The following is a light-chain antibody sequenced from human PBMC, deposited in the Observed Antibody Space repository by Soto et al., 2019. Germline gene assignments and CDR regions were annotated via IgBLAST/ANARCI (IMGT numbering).Light chain of an antibody. Sequence: QSVQTQPASVSGSPGQSITISCTGTSSDVGGYNYISWYQQHPGKAPKLMIYDVSHRPSGVSNRFSGSKSGNTASLTISGLQAEDEADYYCSSYSSSSTLGVFGGGTKVTVL. CDR2: DVS. CDR3: SSYSSSSTLGV. V-gene: IGLV2-14*01. J-gene: IGLJ1*01. CDR1: SSDVGGYNY.